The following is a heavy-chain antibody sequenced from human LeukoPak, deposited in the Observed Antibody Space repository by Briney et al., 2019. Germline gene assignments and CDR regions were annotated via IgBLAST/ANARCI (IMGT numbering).Heavy chain of an antibody. J-gene: IGHJ6*03. CDR1: GYTLTELS. D-gene: IGHD3-10*01. Sequence: ASVKVSCKVSGYTLTELSMHWVRQAPGKGLEWMGGSDPEDGETIYAQKFQGRVTMTEDTSTDTAYMELSSLRSEDTAVYYCATATYGSGYYYYYYMDVWGKGTTVTVSS. V-gene: IGHV1-24*01. CDR3: ATATYGSGYYYYYYMDV. CDR2: SDPEDGET.